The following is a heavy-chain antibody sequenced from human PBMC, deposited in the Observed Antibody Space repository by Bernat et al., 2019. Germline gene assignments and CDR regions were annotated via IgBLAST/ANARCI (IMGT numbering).Heavy chain of an antibody. J-gene: IGHJ4*02. V-gene: IGHV3-30*03. CDR2: ISYDGSNK. D-gene: IGHD3-16*01. CDR3: AGAKGGDAAIDD. Sequence: QVQLVESGGGVVQPGRSLRLSCAASGFTFSSYGMHWVRQAPGKGLEWVAVISYDGSNKYYADSVKGRFTISRDNSKNTLYLQMNSLRAEDTAVYYCAGAKGGDAAIDDWGQGTMVTVSS. CDR1: GFTFSSYG.